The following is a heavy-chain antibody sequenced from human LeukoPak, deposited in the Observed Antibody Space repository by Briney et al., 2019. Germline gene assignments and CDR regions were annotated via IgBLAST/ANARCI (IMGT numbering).Heavy chain of an antibody. CDR2: IIPILGIA. J-gene: IGHJ6*02. CDR1: GYTFTGYY. D-gene: IGHD4-17*01. Sequence: SVKVSCKASGYTFTGYYMHWVRQAPGQGLEWMGRIIPILGIANYAQKFQGRVTITADKSTSTAYMELSSLRSEDTAVYYCARDHLSSTVTTIYYYYYYGMDVWGQGTTVTVSS. V-gene: IGHV1-69*04. CDR3: ARDHLSSTVTTIYYYYYYGMDV.